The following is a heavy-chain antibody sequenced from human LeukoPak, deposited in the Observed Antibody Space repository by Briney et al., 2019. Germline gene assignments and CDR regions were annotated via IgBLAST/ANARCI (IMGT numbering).Heavy chain of an antibody. CDR1: GYTFTGYY. CDR3: ARANRNCSSTSCYLV. D-gene: IGHD2-2*01. CDR2: INPNSGGT. J-gene: IGHJ4*02. Sequence: ASVKVSCKACGYTFTGYYMHWVRQGPGQGLEWMGWINPNSGGTNYAQKFQGRVTMTRDTSISTAYMELSRLRSDDTAVYYCARANRNCSSTSCYLVWGQGTLVTVSS. V-gene: IGHV1-2*02.